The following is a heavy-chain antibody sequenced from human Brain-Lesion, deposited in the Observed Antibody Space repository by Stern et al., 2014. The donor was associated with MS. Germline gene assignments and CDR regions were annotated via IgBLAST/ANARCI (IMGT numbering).Heavy chain of an antibody. CDR3: ARVYNTIYGIVTQRGSGMDV. V-gene: IGHV3-7*01. J-gene: IGHJ6*02. CDR2: IKEDGNEK. Sequence: EVQLVESGGGLVQPGGSLTISCTAAGFTFGNYWMTWVRQALGKGLEWVANIKEDGNEKNYVDSVKGRFTISRDNARNSLYLQMNSLRVEDTALYYCARVYNTIYGIVTQRGSGMDVWGQGTTVIVSS. D-gene: IGHD3-3*01. CDR1: GFTFGNYW.